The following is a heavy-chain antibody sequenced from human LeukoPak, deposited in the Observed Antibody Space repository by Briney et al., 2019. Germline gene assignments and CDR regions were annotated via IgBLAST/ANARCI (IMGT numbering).Heavy chain of an antibody. CDR3: ARAPSELYYYYYMDV. Sequence: SETLSLTCTVSGGSISSSSYYWGWIRQPPGKGLEWIGSIYYSGSTYYNPSLKSRVTISVDTSKNQFSLKLSPVTAADTAVYYCARAPSELYYYYYMDVWGKGTTVTISS. CDR1: GGSISSSSYY. CDR2: IYYSGST. V-gene: IGHV4-39*01. D-gene: IGHD5-24*01. J-gene: IGHJ6*03.